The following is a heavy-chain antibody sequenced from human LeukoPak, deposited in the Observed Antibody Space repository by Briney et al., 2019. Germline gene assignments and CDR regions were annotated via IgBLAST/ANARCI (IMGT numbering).Heavy chain of an antibody. V-gene: IGHV3-21*01. Sequence: GGSLRLSCAASGFTFSSYSMNWVRQAPRKGLEWVSSISSSSSYIHYADSVKGRFTISRDNAKNSLYLQMNSLRAEDTAVYYCAIPHYYDRSGYYFGYWGQGTLVTVSS. J-gene: IGHJ4*02. CDR3: AIPHYYDRSGYYFGY. CDR2: ISSSSSYI. D-gene: IGHD3-22*01. CDR1: GFTFSSYS.